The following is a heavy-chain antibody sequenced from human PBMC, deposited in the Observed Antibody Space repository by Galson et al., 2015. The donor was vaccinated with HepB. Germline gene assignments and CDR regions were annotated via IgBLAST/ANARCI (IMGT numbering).Heavy chain of an antibody. CDR2: MSKRGNSI. D-gene: IGHD6-19*01. CDR1: GFIFSDFS. Sequence: SLRLSCAASGFIFSDFSMHWVRQAPGKGLEWVAVMSKRGNSINYADSMKGRFTISRDNSKSTVYLQMHDLRHEDTALYFCVKEHRSGWPNLDSWGPGTLVIVPS. V-gene: IGHV3-30*18. J-gene: IGHJ4*02. CDR3: VKEHRSGWPNLDS.